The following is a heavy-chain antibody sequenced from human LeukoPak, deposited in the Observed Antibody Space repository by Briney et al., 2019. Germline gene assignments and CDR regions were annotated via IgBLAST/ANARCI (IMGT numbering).Heavy chain of an antibody. CDR1: GGSISSSSYY. Sequence: SETLSLTCTVSGGSISSSSYYWGWIRQPPGKGLDWIGSIYYSGSTYYNPSLKSRVTISVDTSKNQFSLKLSSVTAADTAVYYCARRFLTIDNWFDPWGQGTLVTVSS. D-gene: IGHD3-3*01. J-gene: IGHJ5*02. CDR3: ARRFLTIDNWFDP. V-gene: IGHV4-39*01. CDR2: IYYSGST.